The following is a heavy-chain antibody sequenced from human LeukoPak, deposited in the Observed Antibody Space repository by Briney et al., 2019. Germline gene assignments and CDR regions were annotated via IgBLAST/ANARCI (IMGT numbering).Heavy chain of an antibody. CDR3: ANPSSSGYYYAFDY. V-gene: IGHV3-23*01. CDR1: GFTFSSYA. J-gene: IGHJ4*02. Sequence: PGGSLRLSCAASGFTFSSYAMGWVRQAPGKGLEWVSAISGSGGSTYYADSVKGRFTISRDNSKNTLYLQMNSLRAEDTAVYYCANPSSSGYYYAFDYWGQGTLVTVSS. CDR2: ISGSGGST. D-gene: IGHD3-22*01.